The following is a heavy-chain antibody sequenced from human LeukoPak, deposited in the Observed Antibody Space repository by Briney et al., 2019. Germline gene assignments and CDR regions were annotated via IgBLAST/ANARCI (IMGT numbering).Heavy chain of an antibody. D-gene: IGHD5-12*01. CDR1: GYNFTSYG. V-gene: IGHV1-18*01. J-gene: IGHJ5*02. CDR3: ARDGRVWLRSLVPDWFDP. Sequence: ASVKVSCKASGYNFTSYGISWVRQAPGQGLEWMGWISTYNGNTNYAQKLQGRVTMTTDTSTSTAYMELRSLRSDDTALYYCARDGRVWLRSLVPDWFDPWGQGTLVTVSS. CDR2: ISTYNGNT.